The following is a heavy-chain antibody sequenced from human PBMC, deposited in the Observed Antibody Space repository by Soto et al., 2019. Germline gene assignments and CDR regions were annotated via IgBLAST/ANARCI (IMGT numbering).Heavy chain of an antibody. J-gene: IGHJ4*02. Sequence: GRSLRLSCAASGFTVSSNYMSWVRQAPGKGLEWVSVIYSGGSTYYADSVKGRFTISRDNSKNTLYLQMNSLRAEDTAVYYCARDSTRLHCSGGSCYPGAFDYWGQGTLVTVSS. CDR2: IYSGGST. V-gene: IGHV3-53*01. D-gene: IGHD2-15*01. CDR1: GFTVSSNY. CDR3: ARDSTRLHCSGGSCYPGAFDY.